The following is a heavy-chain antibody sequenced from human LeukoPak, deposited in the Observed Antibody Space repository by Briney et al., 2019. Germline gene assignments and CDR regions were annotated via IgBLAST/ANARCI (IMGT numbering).Heavy chain of an antibody. D-gene: IGHD3-9*01. CDR1: GFTFSNYD. Sequence: GGSLRLSCAASGFTFSNYDMHWVRQAPGKGLEWVAVISYDGSNKYYADSVKGRFTISRDNSKNTLYLQMNSLRPQDTAVYYCARGPWYYDISRDAFDIWGQGTMVTVSS. V-gene: IGHV3-30*03. J-gene: IGHJ3*02. CDR2: ISYDGSNK. CDR3: ARGPWYYDISRDAFDI.